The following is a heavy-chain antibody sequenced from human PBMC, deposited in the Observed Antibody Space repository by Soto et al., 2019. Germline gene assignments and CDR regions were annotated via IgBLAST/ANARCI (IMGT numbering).Heavy chain of an antibody. V-gene: IGHV3-23*01. CDR1: GFTFSSYA. J-gene: IGHJ4*02. CDR2: IGGSGSAP. D-gene: IGHD2-2*01. Sequence: GGSLRLSCAASGFTFSSYAMSWVRQAPGKGLEWVSAIGGSGSAPSYADSVKGRFTISRDNSKNTLYLQMNSLRAEDTAVYYCAKPNIVVVPSVTFDYWGQGTQVTVSS. CDR3: AKPNIVVVPSVTFDY.